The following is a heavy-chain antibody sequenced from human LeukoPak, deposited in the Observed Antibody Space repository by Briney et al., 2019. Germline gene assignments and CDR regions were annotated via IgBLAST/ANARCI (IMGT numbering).Heavy chain of an antibody. D-gene: IGHD5-24*01. CDR2: IYSGGTT. Sequence: GGSLRLSCAASGVAVSTRYMSWVRQAPGKGLEWVSLIYSGGTTYYPDSVRDRFTISRDNSKNTLYLNGLRAEDTAVYFCARDLQSDQVFDLWGQGTMVTVSS. V-gene: IGHV3-66*01. CDR1: GVAVSTRY. J-gene: IGHJ3*01. CDR3: ARDLQSDQVFDL.